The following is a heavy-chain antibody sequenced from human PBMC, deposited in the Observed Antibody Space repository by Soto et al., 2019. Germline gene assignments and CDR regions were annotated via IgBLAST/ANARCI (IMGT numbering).Heavy chain of an antibody. CDR1: GFTFSSYA. CDR2: ISGIGHST. Sequence: LRLSCAASGFTFSSYAMGWVRQAPGKGLEWVSSISGIGHSTYYADSVKGRFTISRDNSKNTLHLQMNSLRAEDTAVYYCAKRIMSTIGHFDPWGQGTLVTVSS. D-gene: IGHD1-1*01. CDR3: AKRIMSTIGHFDP. J-gene: IGHJ5*02. V-gene: IGHV3-23*01.